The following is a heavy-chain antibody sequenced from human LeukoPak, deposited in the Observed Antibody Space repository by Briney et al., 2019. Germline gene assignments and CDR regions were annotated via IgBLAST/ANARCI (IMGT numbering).Heavy chain of an antibody. D-gene: IGHD2-15*01. V-gene: IGHV3-48*03. CDR3: ARDCGGGSCYGPYDAFDI. CDR2: ISSSGSTI. J-gene: IGHJ3*02. Sequence: GGSLRLSCAASGFTFSSYEMNWVRQAPGKGLEWVSYISSSGSTIYYADSVKGRFTISRDNAKNSLYLQMNSLRAEDTAVYYCARDCGGGSCYGPYDAFDIWGQGTMVAVSS. CDR1: GFTFSSYE.